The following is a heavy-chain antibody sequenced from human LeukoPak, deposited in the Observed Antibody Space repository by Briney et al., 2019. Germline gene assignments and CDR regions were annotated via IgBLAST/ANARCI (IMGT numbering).Heavy chain of an antibody. CDR3: ASPSSSSSTYDY. D-gene: IGHD6-6*01. J-gene: IGHJ4*02. CDR1: GGSISSSSNY. Sequence: PSETLSLTCTVSGGSISSSSNYWGWIRQPPGKGLEWIGSIHYSGSTYYNPSLKSRVTISVDTSKNQFSLKLSSVTAADTAVYYCASPSSSSSTYDYWGQGTLVTVSS. V-gene: IGHV4-39*01. CDR2: IHYSGST.